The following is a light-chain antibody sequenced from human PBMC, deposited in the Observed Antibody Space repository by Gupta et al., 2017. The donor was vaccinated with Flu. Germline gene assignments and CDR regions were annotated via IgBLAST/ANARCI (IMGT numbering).Light chain of an antibody. CDR3: GTWDYSLTAWV. Sequence: QSVLTQPPSVSAAPGQTVTISCAGSSANIGNNYVSWYQHLPGAAPKLLIYENNKRPSGIPDRFSGSKSGTSATLGITGLQTGDEADYYCGTWDYSLTAWVFGGGTKLTVV. CDR2: ENN. J-gene: IGLJ3*02. CDR1: SANIGNNY. V-gene: IGLV1-51*02.